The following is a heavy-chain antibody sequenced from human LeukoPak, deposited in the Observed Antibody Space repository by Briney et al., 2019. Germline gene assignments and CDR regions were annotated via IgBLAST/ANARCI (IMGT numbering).Heavy chain of an antibody. CDR2: IFYTGST. V-gene: IGHV4-59*01. Sequence: SETLSLTCTVSGDSISSYHWSWLRQFPGKGLEWIGYIFYTGSTKYNPSLKSRVTISVDTSKNQFSLKLNSVTAADAAVYYCATLVFLGSESPDKSRDNWFDPWGQGTLVTVSS. D-gene: IGHD3-10*02. J-gene: IGHJ5*02. CDR3: ATLVFLGSESPDKSRDNWFDP. CDR1: GDSISSYH.